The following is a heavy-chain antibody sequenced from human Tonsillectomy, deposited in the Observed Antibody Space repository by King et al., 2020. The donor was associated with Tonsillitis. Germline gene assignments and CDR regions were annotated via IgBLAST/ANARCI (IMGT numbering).Heavy chain of an antibody. CDR1: GGSISSYY. V-gene: IGHV4-59*01. CDR3: ARAANNYYASSAPLTYYYGMDV. Sequence: QLQESGPGLVKPSETLSLTCTVSGGSISSYYWSWIRQPPGKGLEWIGYIYYSGSTNYNPSLKSRGTISVDTSKNQFSLKLSSVTAADTAVYYCARAANNYYASSAPLTYYYGMDVWGQGTTVTVSS. D-gene: IGHD3-22*01. CDR2: IYYSGST. J-gene: IGHJ6*02.